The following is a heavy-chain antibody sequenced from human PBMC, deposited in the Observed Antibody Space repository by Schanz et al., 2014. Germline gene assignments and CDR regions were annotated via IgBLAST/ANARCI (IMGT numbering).Heavy chain of an antibody. Sequence: VQLVEAGGGLVKPGGSLRLSCAVSGSTFSNYWMTWVRQAPGKGLEWVANINQDASEKYYVDSVKGRFTISRDNAKSTVYLQMNSLGVEDMAVYYCARACCRQENHYYYTGMDVWGQGTTVTVSS. V-gene: IGHV3-7*01. CDR1: GSTFSNYW. J-gene: IGHJ6*02. CDR2: INQDASEK. D-gene: IGHD2-15*01. CDR3: ARACCRQENHYYYTGMDV.